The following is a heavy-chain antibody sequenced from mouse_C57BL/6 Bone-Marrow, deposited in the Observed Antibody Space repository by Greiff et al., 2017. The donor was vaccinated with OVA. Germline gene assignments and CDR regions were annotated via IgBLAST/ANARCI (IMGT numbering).Heavy chain of an antibody. D-gene: IGHD2-5*01. CDR3: ARVPGYSNLLMDY. CDR2: INPNNGGT. CDR1: GYTFTDYY. J-gene: IGHJ4*01. V-gene: IGHV1-26*01. Sequence: EVQLQQSGPELVKPGASVKISCKASGYTFTDYYMNWVKQSHGKSLEWIGDINPNNGGTSYNQKFKGKATLTVDKSSSTAYMELRSLTSEDSAVYYCARVPGYSNLLMDYWGQGTSVTVSS.